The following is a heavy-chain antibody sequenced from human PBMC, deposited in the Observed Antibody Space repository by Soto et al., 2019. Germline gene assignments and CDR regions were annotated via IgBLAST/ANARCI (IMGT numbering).Heavy chain of an antibody. V-gene: IGHV5-51*01. D-gene: IGHD2-2*01. CDR2: IYPGDSDT. Sequence: GESLKISCKGSGYSFTSYWIGWVRQMPGKGLEWMGIIYPGDSDTRYSPSFQGQVTISADKSISTAYLQWSSLKASDTAMYYCARRHLIVVVPAASDAFDIWGQGTMVTVSS. CDR1: GYSFTSYW. J-gene: IGHJ3*02. CDR3: ARRHLIVVVPAASDAFDI.